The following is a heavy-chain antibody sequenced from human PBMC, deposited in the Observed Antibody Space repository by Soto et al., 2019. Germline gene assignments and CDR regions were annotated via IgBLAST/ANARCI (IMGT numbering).Heavy chain of an antibody. Sequence: SETLSLTCTVSGGSISSYYWSWIRQPPGKGLEWIGYIYYSGSTDYNPSLKSRVTISVDTSKNQFSLKLSSVTAADTAVYYCARVGVAEADAQDNYYYYGMDVWGQGTTVTVSS. CDR1: GGSISSYY. V-gene: IGHV4-59*01. D-gene: IGHD6-13*01. CDR2: IYYSGST. J-gene: IGHJ6*02. CDR3: ARVGVAEADAQDNYYYYGMDV.